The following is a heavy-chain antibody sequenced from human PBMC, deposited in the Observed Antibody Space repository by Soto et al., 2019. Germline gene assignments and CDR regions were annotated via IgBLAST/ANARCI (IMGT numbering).Heavy chain of an antibody. Sequence: SETLSLTCTFSGGSITSSSFYWGWIRQPPGKGLEWIGIIYYSGSTYYNPSLKSRVTISVDTSKSQFSLNLNSVTAADTAVYYCARGYDILTGPLDYWGPGTLVTVSS. CDR1: GGSITSSSFY. CDR3: ARGYDILTGPLDY. CDR2: IYYSGST. J-gene: IGHJ4*02. V-gene: IGHV4-39*01. D-gene: IGHD3-9*01.